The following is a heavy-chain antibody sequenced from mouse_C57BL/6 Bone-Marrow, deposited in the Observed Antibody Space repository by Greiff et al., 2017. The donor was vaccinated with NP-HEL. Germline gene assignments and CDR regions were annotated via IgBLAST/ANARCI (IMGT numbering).Heavy chain of an antibody. V-gene: IGHV5-2*01. Sequence: EVKVVESGGGLVQPGESLKLSCESNEYEFPSHDMSWVRKTPEKRLELVAAINSDGGSTYYPDTMERRFIISRDNTKTTLYLQMSSRMSEDTALYYCARSSHGNPFAYWGQGTLVTVSA. CDR1: EYEFPSHD. CDR3: ARSSHGNPFAY. J-gene: IGHJ3*01. CDR2: INSDGGST. D-gene: IGHD2-1*01.